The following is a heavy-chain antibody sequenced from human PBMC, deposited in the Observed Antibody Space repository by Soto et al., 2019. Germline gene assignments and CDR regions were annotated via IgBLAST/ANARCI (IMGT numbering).Heavy chain of an antibody. CDR1: GYTFTGYY. CDR2: INPNSGGT. D-gene: IGHD5-18*01. Sequence: RASVKVSCKASGYTFTGYYMHWVRQAPGQGLEWMGWINPNSGGTNYAQKFQGRVTMTRDTSISTAYMGLSRLRSDDTAVYYCARVRKRIKPWSSEDDTADALDIWGQGTMATVSS. V-gene: IGHV1-2*02. J-gene: IGHJ3*02. CDR3: ARVRKRIKPWSSEDDTADALDI.